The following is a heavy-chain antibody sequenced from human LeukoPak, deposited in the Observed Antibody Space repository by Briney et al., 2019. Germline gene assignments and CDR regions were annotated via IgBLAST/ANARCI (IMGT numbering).Heavy chain of an antibody. V-gene: IGHV3-23*01. Sequence: GGSLRLSRAASGFSFSNYAMSWVRRAPGKGLEWVSATSSSDAGKYYADSVRGRFTISRDNSRNTTYLQMNSLRVEDAAVYYCAKAPVTSCRGAFCYPFDSWGQGTLVTVSS. J-gene: IGHJ4*02. CDR3: AKAPVTSCRGAFCYPFDS. D-gene: IGHD2-15*01. CDR1: GFSFSNYA. CDR2: TSSSDAGK.